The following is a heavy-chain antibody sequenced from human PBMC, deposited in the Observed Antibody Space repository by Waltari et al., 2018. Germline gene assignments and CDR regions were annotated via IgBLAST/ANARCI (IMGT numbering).Heavy chain of an antibody. CDR1: GFIFRGFN. V-gene: IGHV3-30*04. CDR2: ISYDGSNE. Sequence: QVQLLESGGGVVQPGRSLRISCVTSGFIFRGFNMNWTRQTPGKGLGWVALISYDGSNEDDADSVKGRFIISRDDSKSTVYLQMNSLRPEDTAVYYCARDASRPQHPRPFDSWGQGTLVSVSS. CDR3: ARDASRPQHPRPFDS. J-gene: IGHJ4*02.